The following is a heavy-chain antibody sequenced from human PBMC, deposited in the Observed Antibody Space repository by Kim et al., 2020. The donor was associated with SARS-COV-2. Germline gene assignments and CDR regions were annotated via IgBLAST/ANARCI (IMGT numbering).Heavy chain of an antibody. CDR3: AREGYSYGSYYYYYGMDV. D-gene: IGHD5-18*01. Sequence: KGRFTISRDNAKNSLYLQMNSLRAEDTAVYYCAREGYSYGSYYYYYGMDVWGQGTTVTVSS. V-gene: IGHV3-11*06. J-gene: IGHJ6*02.